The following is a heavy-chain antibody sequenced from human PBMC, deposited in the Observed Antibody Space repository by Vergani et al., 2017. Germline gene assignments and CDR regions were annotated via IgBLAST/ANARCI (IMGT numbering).Heavy chain of an antibody. CDR3: AKDRSLGYCSGGSCYDGMDV. J-gene: IGHJ6*02. Sequence: EVQLVESGGGVVQPGGSLRLSCAASGFTFDDYAMHWVRQAPGKGLEWVSLISGDGGSTYYADSVKGRFTISRDNSKNSLYLQMNSLRTEDTALYYCAKDRSLGYCSGGSCYDGMDVWGQGTTVTVSS. D-gene: IGHD2-15*01. CDR1: GFTFDDYA. CDR2: ISGDGGST. V-gene: IGHV3-43*02.